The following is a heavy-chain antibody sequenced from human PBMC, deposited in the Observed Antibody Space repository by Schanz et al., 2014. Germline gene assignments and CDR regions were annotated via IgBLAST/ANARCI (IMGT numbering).Heavy chain of an antibody. CDR3: ARVDSSGYFFDN. CDR1: GFTFSSYA. V-gene: IGHV3-23*01. Sequence: EVQLLESGGGLVQPGGSLRLSCAASGFTFSSYAMSWVRQAPGKGLEWVSAISGSGGSTYYADSVKGRFTISRDNSKNTLYLQMSSLRVEDTAVYYCARVDSSGYFFDNWGQGSLVTVSS. J-gene: IGHJ4*02. CDR2: ISGSGGST. D-gene: IGHD3-22*01.